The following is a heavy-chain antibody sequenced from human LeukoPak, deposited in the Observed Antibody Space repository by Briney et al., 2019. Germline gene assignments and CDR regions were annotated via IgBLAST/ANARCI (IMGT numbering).Heavy chain of an antibody. J-gene: IGHJ4*02. CDR3: IVLAVAGTFGFDY. CDR2: ISSSSSTI. V-gene: IGHV3-48*01. D-gene: IGHD6-19*01. CDR1: GFTFSSYS. Sequence: GGSLRLSCAASGFTFSSYSMNWVRQAPGKGPEWVSYISSSSSTIYYADSVKGRFTISRDNAKNSLYLQMNSLRAEDTAVYYCIVLAVAGTFGFDYWGQGTLVTVSS.